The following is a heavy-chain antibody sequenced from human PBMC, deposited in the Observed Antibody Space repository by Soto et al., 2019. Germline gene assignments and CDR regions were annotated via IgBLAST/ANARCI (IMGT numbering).Heavy chain of an antibody. CDR2: INGGNGNT. Sequence: QVPLVQSGSEVKKPGASVKLSCKASGYPFTGHALHWVRQAPGQSPEWVGWINGGNGNTKYSQKLQGRVTITRDTSANTAYRELTRVRSEDTAIYYCARDDGYGWFDPWGQGSLVTVSS. J-gene: IGHJ5*02. CDR1: GYPFTGHA. D-gene: IGHD3-16*01. V-gene: IGHV1-3*01. CDR3: ARDDGYGWFDP.